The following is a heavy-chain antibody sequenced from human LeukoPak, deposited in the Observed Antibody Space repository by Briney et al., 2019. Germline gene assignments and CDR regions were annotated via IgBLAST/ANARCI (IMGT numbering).Heavy chain of an antibody. V-gene: IGHV4-39*01. CDR1: GGSISSSSYY. CDR3: ARGLVATTTSVYYYYGMDV. CDR2: IYYSGST. J-gene: IGHJ6*02. Sequence: SETLSLTCTVSGGSISSSSYYWGWIRQPPGKGLEWIGSIYYSGSTYYNPSLKSRVTISVDTSKSQFSLKLSSVTAADTAVYYCARGLVATTTSVYYYYGMDVWGQGTTVTVSS. D-gene: IGHD5-12*01.